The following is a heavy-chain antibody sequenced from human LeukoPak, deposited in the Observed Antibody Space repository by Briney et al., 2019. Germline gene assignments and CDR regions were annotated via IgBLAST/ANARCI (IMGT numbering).Heavy chain of an antibody. V-gene: IGHV4-61*02. D-gene: IGHD4-17*01. CDR3: ASGAGVTTGTYYFDY. CDR2: IYTSGST. Sequence: SETLSLTCTVSGGSISSGGYYWSWIRQPPGKGLEWIGRIYTSGSTNYNPSLKSRVTMSVDTSKNQFSLKLSSVTAADTAVYYCASGAGVTTGTYYFDYWGQGTLVTVSS. J-gene: IGHJ4*02. CDR1: GGSISSGGYY.